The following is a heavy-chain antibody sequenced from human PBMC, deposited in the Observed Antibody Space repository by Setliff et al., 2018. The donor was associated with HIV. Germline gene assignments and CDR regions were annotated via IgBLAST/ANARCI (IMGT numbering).Heavy chain of an antibody. CDR3: ARGTDYDLWTYYYYMDV. D-gene: IGHD3-3*01. CDR1: GFTFSNYA. J-gene: IGHJ6*03. CDR2: ISGSGSTT. Sequence: GGSLRLSCAASGFTFSNYAMSWVRQAPGKGLEWVSSISGSGSTTYYADSVKGRLTISRDNSQNALYLHMNSLRAEDTAVYYCARGTDYDLWTYYYYMDVWGKGTTVTVSS. V-gene: IGHV3-23*01.